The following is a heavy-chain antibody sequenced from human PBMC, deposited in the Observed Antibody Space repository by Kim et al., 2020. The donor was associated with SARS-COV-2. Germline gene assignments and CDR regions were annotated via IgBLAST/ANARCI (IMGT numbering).Heavy chain of an antibody. CDR3: ATASRWLQPYYYYYYGMDV. Sequence: ASVKVSCKVSGYTLTELSMHWVRQAPGKGLEWMGGFDPEDGETIYAQKFQGRVTMTEDTSTDTAYMELSSLRSEDTAVYYCATASRWLQPYYYYYYGMDVWGQGTTVTVSS. D-gene: IGHD5-12*01. J-gene: IGHJ6*02. CDR2: FDPEDGET. CDR1: GYTLTELS. V-gene: IGHV1-24*01.